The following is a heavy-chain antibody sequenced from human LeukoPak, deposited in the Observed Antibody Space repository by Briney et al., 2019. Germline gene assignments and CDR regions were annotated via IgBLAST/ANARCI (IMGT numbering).Heavy chain of an antibody. CDR1: GGTFSSYA. CDR3: ARGIEYCSSTSCYLNWFDP. Sequence: ASVKVSCKASGGTFSSYAISWVRQAPGQGLEWMGGIIPIFGTANYAQKFQGRVTITTDESTSTAYMELSSLRSEDTAVYYCARGIEYCSSTSCYLNWFDPWGQGTLVTVSS. CDR2: IIPIFGTA. V-gene: IGHV1-69*05. D-gene: IGHD2-2*01. J-gene: IGHJ5*02.